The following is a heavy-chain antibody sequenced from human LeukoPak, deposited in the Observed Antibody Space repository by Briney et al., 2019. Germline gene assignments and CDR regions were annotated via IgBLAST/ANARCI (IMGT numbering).Heavy chain of an antibody. J-gene: IGHJ4*02. D-gene: IGHD6-6*01. Sequence: GASVKVSCKVSGYTLTELSMHWVRQAPGKGLEWMGGFDPEDGETIYAQKFQGRVAMTEDTSTDTAYMELSSLRSEDTAVYYCATGPARGQLARPTFDYWGQGTLVTVSS. CDR1: GYTLTELS. CDR3: ATGPARGQLARPTFDY. CDR2: FDPEDGET. V-gene: IGHV1-24*01.